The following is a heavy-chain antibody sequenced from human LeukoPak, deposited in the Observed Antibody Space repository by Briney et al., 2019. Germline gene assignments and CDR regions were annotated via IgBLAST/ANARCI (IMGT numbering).Heavy chain of an antibody. Sequence: SETLSLTCGVYGESLSGQYWSWIRQPPGKGLEWIGEINHSGSTNYNPSLKSRVTISVDTSKNQFSLKLSSVTAADTAVYYCARGIPYSSGWSYYYYMDVWGKGTTVTVSS. V-gene: IGHV4-34*01. J-gene: IGHJ6*03. D-gene: IGHD6-19*01. CDR2: INHSGST. CDR1: GESLSGQY. CDR3: ARGIPYSSGWSYYYYMDV.